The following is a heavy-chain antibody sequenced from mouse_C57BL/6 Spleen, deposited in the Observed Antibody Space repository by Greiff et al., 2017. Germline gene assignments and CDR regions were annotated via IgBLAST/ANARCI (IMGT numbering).Heavy chain of an antibody. CDR2: IHPNSGST. Sequence: QVQLQQPGAELVKPGASVKLSCKASGYTFTSYWMHWVKQRPGQGLEWIGMIHPNSGSTNYNEKFKSKATLTVDKSSSTAYMQLSSPTSEDSAVYSCTKDLYGNYHFDYWGQGTTLTVSS. V-gene: IGHV1-64*01. CDR3: TKDLYGNYHFDY. D-gene: IGHD2-1*01. CDR1: GYTFTSYW. J-gene: IGHJ2*01.